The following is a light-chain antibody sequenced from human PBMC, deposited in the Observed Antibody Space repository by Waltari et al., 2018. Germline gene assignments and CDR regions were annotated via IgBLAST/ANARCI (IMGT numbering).Light chain of an antibody. CDR2: EGS. CDR1: SSDVGSYNL. V-gene: IGLV2-23*01. CDR3: CSYAGSSTWVV. Sequence: QSALTQPASVSGSPGQSTTISCTGTSSDVGSYNLVSWYQQHPGKAPKLMIYEGSKRPSGVSNRFSGSKSGNTASLIISGLQAEDEADYYCCSYAGSSTWVVFGGGTKLTVL. J-gene: IGLJ2*01.